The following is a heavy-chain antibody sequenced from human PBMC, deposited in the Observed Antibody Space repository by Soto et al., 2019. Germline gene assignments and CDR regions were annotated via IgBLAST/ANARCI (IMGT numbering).Heavy chain of an antibody. Sequence: DSLTISRKGSGYSFTSYWISLVRQMPGKGLEWMGRIDPSDSYTNYSPSFQGHVTISADKSISTAYLQWSSLKVSDTAMYYCARENPDTAMALDYWGQGTLVTVSS. J-gene: IGHJ4*02. CDR2: IDPSDSYT. CDR3: ARENPDTAMALDY. CDR1: GYSFTSYW. D-gene: IGHD5-18*01. V-gene: IGHV5-10-1*01.